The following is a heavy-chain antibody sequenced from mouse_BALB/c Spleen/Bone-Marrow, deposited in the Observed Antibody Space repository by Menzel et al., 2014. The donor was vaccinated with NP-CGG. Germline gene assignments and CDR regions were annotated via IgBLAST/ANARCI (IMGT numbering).Heavy chain of an antibody. J-gene: IGHJ2*01. Sequence: QVQLQQPGAELMKPGASVKISRKATGYTFSSYWIEWVKQRPGHGLEWIGEILPGSGSTNYNEKFKGKATFTADTSSNTAYMQLSSLTSEDSAVYYCARRVTTANYWGQGTTLTVSS. CDR3: ARRVTTANY. CDR2: ILPGSGST. V-gene: IGHV1-9*01. CDR1: GYTFSSYW. D-gene: IGHD1-2*01.